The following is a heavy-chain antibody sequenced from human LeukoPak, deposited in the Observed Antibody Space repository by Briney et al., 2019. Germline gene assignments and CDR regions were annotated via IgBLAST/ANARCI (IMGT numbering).Heavy chain of an antibody. CDR2: IYPGDYYT. CDR1: GSFITSYW. CDR3: ARAIFSGNYESVTAQYYFDY. V-gene: IGHV5-51*01. D-gene: IGHD4-11*01. Sequence: GASLQISCAGSGSFITSYWIGGGRALPEEGVGWRGIIYPGDYYTRYSPSFQGQVTIPAEKSSSTAYLQWSSLKASDTAMYYCARAIFSGNYESVTAQYYFDYWGQGTLVTVSS. J-gene: IGHJ4*02.